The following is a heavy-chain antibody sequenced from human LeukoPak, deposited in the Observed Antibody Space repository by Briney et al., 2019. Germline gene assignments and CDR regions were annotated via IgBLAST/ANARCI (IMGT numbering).Heavy chain of an antibody. CDR2: IRYDGKNK. Sequence: GRSLRLSCAASGFTFSSYGMHWVRQAPGKGLEWVAFIRYDGKNKYYADSVEGRFTISRDNSKNTLYLQMNSLRPEDTAVYYCAKEGCSGGSCYPIDYYFDYWGQGTLVTVSS. CDR1: GFTFSSYG. J-gene: IGHJ4*02. V-gene: IGHV3-30*02. D-gene: IGHD2-15*01. CDR3: AKEGCSGGSCYPIDYYFDY.